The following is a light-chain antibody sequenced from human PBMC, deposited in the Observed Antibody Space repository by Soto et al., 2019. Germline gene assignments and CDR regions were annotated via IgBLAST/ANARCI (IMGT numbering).Light chain of an antibody. V-gene: IGLV1-40*01. J-gene: IGLJ3*02. CDR2: GNS. CDR3: QSYDSSLSRSV. Sequence: QSVLTQPPSVSGAPGQRVTISCTGSSSNIGAGYDVHWYQQLPGTAPKLLIYGNSNRPSGVPDRFSGSKSGTSASLAITGLQDEDEADYYCQSYDSSLSRSVFGGGTQLTVL. CDR1: SSNIGAGYD.